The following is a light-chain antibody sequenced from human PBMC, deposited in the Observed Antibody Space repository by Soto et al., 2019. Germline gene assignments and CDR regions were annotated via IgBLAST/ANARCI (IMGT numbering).Light chain of an antibody. V-gene: IGKV4-1*01. CDR2: WAS. CDR1: QSLVYSANNKNY. CDR3: QQYVETLWT. Sequence: DIVMTQSPDSLAVSLGERATINCKSSQSLVYSANNKNYLAWYQQKPGQPPKLLIYWASVRESGVPDRFSGSGSGTDFTLTISSLQAEDVAVYYCQQYVETLWTFGQGTKVEVK. J-gene: IGKJ1*01.